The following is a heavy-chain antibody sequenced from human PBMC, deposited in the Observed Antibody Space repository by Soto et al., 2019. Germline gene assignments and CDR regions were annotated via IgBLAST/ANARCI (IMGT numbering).Heavy chain of an antibody. D-gene: IGHD6-13*01. Sequence: EVQLLESGGGLVQPGGSLRLSCAASGFTFSSYAMSWVRQAPGKGLEWVSAISGSGGSTYYADSVKGRFTISRDNSKNTLYLQMNSLRAEDTAVYYCAKAPGIAAAGLLNWFDPWGQGTLVTVSS. CDR3: AKAPGIAAAGLLNWFDP. J-gene: IGHJ5*02. CDR2: ISGSGGST. V-gene: IGHV3-23*01. CDR1: GFTFSSYA.